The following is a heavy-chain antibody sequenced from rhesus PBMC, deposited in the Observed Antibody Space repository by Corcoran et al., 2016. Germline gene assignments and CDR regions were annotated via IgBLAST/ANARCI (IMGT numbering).Heavy chain of an antibody. CDR3: ARDRGVTTYGV. CDR1: GGSISSSNW. V-gene: IGHV4S7*01. Sequence: QVQLQESGPGLVKPSETLSLTCAVSGGSISSSNWWSWIRQSPGKGLEWIGYIYGGSGITSYNPSLQGRVTISTDTAKDQFSLKLSSVTAADTAVYYCARDRGVTTYGVWGRGVLVTVSS. CDR2: IYGGSGIT. J-gene: IGHJ5-2*02. D-gene: IGHD4-23*01.